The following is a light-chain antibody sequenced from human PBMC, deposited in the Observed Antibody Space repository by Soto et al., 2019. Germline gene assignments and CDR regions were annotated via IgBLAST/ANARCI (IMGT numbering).Light chain of an antibody. CDR3: QQYGSSSSWP. V-gene: IGKV3-20*01. Sequence: EIVMTQSPATLSVSPGGRATLSCRASQSISDTLAWYQQKPGQAPRLLIYGASSRATGIPDRFIGSGSGTDFTLTISRLEPEDFAVYYCQQYGSSSSWPFGQGTKVDI. J-gene: IGKJ1*01. CDR2: GAS. CDR1: QSISDT.